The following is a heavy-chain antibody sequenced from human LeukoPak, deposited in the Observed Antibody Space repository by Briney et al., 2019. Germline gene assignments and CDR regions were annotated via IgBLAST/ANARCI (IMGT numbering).Heavy chain of an antibody. CDR1: GFTFSSYG. CDR3: TRVFNYAFDI. D-gene: IGHD3-10*02. Sequence: GGSLRLSCAASGFTFSSYGMHWVRRAPGKGLEWVAFIRFDGSYKYYADSVKGRFTISRDNSKNTSYLQMNSLRAEDTAVYYCTRVFNYAFDIWGQGTMVTVSS. CDR2: IRFDGSYK. J-gene: IGHJ3*02. V-gene: IGHV3-30*02.